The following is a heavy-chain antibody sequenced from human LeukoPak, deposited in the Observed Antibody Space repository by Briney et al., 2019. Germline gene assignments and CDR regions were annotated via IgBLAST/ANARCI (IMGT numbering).Heavy chain of an antibody. CDR2: MNSNSGNT. Sequence: GASVKVSCKASGYTFINYDIMWVRQATGQGLEWMGWMNSNSGNTGYAQKFQGRVTMTRDTSMSTAYMELSSLRSEDTAVYYCTRGRGGTIVWGYLDYWGPGTLVTVSS. CDR1: GYTFINYD. CDR3: TRGRGGTIVWGYLDY. V-gene: IGHV1-8*01. J-gene: IGHJ4*02. D-gene: IGHD3-16*01.